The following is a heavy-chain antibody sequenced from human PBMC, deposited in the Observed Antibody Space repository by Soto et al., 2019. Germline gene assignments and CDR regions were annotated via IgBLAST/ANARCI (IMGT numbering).Heavy chain of an antibody. J-gene: IGHJ4*02. Sequence: PSETLSLTCTISGGSISSYYWNWIRQPPGKGPEWIGFISYSGSTNYNPSLRSRVTISVDTSKTQFSLRLSSLTAGDTAVYYCARSAAADYLDYWGQGIPVPVSS. CDR1: GGSISSYY. V-gene: IGHV4-59*01. CDR3: ARSAAADYLDY. D-gene: IGHD6-13*01. CDR2: ISYSGST.